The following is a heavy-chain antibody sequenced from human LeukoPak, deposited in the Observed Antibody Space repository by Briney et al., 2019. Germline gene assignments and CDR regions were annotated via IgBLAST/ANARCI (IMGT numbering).Heavy chain of an antibody. V-gene: IGHV3-21*01. J-gene: IGHJ4*02. CDR1: GFTFSSYT. Sequence: GGSLRLSCAASGFTFSSYTMNWVRQAPGRGLKWVSSISRSSSYIYYGDSVKGRFTISRDNAKNSLYLQMNSLRAEDTAVYYCARVAYYDSSGYYPVPFDYWGQGTLVTVSS. D-gene: IGHD3-22*01. CDR3: ARVAYYDSSGYYPVPFDY. CDR2: ISRSSSYI.